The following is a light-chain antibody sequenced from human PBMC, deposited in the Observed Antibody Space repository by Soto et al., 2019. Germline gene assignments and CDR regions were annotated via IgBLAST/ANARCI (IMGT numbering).Light chain of an antibody. CDR1: QSVNNY. CDR3: QQTYSTQFT. CDR2: TAS. J-gene: IGKJ3*01. Sequence: DIQMTQSPSSLSASLGDRVTITCRASQSVNNYLNWYQQKPGKAPNLLIYTASNLQSGVPPRFSGSGSGTDYTLTISSLQPEDFATYYCQQTYSTQFTFGPGTKVDTK. V-gene: IGKV1-39*01.